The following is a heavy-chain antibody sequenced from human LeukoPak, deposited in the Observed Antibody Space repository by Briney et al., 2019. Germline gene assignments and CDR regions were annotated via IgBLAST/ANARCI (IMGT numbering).Heavy chain of an antibody. D-gene: IGHD4-23*01. CDR3: AGDYGGNVA. V-gene: IGHV4-59*01. Sequence: SETLSLTCTVSGGSISSYYWSWIRQPPGKGLEWIGYIYYSGSTNYNPSLKSRVTISVDTSKNQFSLKLSSVTAADTAVYYCAGDYGGNVAWGQGTLVTVSS. J-gene: IGHJ4*02. CDR1: GGSISSYY. CDR2: IYYSGST.